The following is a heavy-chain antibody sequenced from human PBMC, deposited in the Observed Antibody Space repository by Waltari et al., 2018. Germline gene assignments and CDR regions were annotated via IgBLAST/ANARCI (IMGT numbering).Heavy chain of an antibody. CDR1: GFTFSDYY. V-gene: IGHV3-11*04. CDR3: ASPVGYGGNSRFDY. J-gene: IGHJ4*02. D-gene: IGHD2-21*02. CDR2: ISRSGRNI. Sequence: QVQLVESGGGLVKPGGSLRLSCAASGFTFSDYYMSWIRQAPGKGLEWVSYISRSGRNIYHADSVKGRFTISRDNAKNSLYLQMNSLRAEDTAVYYCASPVGYGGNSRFDYWGQGTLVTVSS.